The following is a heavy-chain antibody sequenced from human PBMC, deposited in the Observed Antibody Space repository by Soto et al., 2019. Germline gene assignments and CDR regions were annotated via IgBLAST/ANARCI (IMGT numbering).Heavy chain of an antibody. V-gene: IGHV3-30-3*01. CDR1: GFTFSNYA. Sequence: QVQLVESGGGVVQPGRSPRLSCAASGFTFSNYAMHWVRQAPGKGLEWVAVISYDGSNKYYADSVKGRFTISRDNSKNTLYLQMNSLRTEDTAVYYCARSRLDAHAFDIWGQGTMVTVSS. CDR2: ISYDGSNK. CDR3: ARSRLDAHAFDI. D-gene: IGHD5-12*01. J-gene: IGHJ3*02.